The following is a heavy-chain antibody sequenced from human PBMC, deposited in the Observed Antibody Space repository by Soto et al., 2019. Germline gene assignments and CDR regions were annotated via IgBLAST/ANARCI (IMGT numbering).Heavy chain of an antibody. V-gene: IGHV4-4*02. CDR3: ARASYGGSYYYGAGQTPSSYYFDY. CDR1: GGSISSSNW. J-gene: IGHJ4*02. CDR2: FYRSGST. Sequence: QVQLQESGPGLVKPSGTLSLTCAVSGGSISSSNWWRCVRQPPGKGLEWMGEFYRSGSTNYNPSLTSRVTQPVAKSKNQFPLKLSSVTAADTAVYYCARASYGGSYYYGAGQTPSSYYFDYWGQGTLVTVSS. D-gene: IGHD3-10*01.